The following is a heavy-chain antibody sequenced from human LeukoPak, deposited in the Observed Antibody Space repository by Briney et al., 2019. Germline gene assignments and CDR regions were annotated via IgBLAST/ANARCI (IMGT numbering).Heavy chain of an antibody. J-gene: IGHJ1*01. CDR3: ARVAVTGRGHFHY. V-gene: IGHV1-2*02. CDR2: INPNSSDT. D-gene: IGHD6-19*01. CDR1: GYTFTSYA. Sequence: ASVKVSCKASGYTFTSYAMHWVRQAPGQGLEWMGWINPNSSDTNYAQHFQGRVTMTRDTSINTAYMELNSLRSDDTAVYYCARVAVTGRGHFHYWGQGTLVTVSS.